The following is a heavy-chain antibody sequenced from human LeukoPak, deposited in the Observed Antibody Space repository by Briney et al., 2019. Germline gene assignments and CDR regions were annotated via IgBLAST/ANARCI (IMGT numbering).Heavy chain of an antibody. J-gene: IGHJ4*02. CDR1: GGSTSRYY. Sequence: SETLSLTCAVSGGSTSRYYWNWIRQPPGEGLEWIGWIHYSGSTAYNPSLESRVTMSVDTSKNHISLQMTSVTAADTATYYCARWGYFDSSTYSVVEYWGQGVLVTVSS. CDR2: IHYSGST. V-gene: IGHV4-59*01. D-gene: IGHD3-22*01. CDR3: ARWGYFDSSTYSVVEY.